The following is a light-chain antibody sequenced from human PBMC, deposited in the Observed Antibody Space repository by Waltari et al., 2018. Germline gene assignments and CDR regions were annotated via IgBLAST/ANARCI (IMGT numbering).Light chain of an antibody. CDR2: GKN. J-gene: IGLJ2*01. CDR3: NSRDSSGNHLRV. CDR1: SLRSYY. V-gene: IGLV3-19*01. Sequence: SSELTQDPAVSVALGQTVRITCQGDSLRSYYASWYQQKPGQAPVLVIYGKNNRPSGIPDRFSGSSSGNTASLTSTGAQAEDEADYYCNSRDSSGNHLRVFGGGTKLTVL.